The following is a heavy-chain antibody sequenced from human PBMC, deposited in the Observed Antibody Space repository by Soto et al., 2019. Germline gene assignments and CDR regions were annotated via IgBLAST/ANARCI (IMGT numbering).Heavy chain of an antibody. D-gene: IGHD2-2*01. CDR2: ISSDESST. J-gene: IGHJ2*01. CDR3: ARVEYCDSTSCFSYFDL. CDR1: GFTFNSYW. V-gene: IGHV3-74*01. Sequence: EVQLVESGGDLVQPGGSLRLSCAASGFTFNSYWMHWVRQAPGKGLVWVSRISSDESSTTYADSVKGRFTISRDNAKNMLYLQMNSLRAEDTAVYFCARVEYCDSTSCFSYFDLWGRGTLVTVSS.